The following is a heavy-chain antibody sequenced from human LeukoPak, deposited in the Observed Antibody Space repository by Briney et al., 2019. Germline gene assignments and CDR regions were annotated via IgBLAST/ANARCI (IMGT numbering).Heavy chain of an antibody. Sequence: SETLSLTCTVSGGSISSYYWSWTRQPPGKGLEWIGYILYSGSTNYNPSLTRRVTISLDTSKNQFSLKLSSVTAADTAVYYCARGAGQYYYDSSGYYYFDYWGQGTLVTVSS. CDR3: ARGAGQYYYDSSGYYYFDY. CDR1: GGSISSYY. J-gene: IGHJ4*02. V-gene: IGHV4-59*13. D-gene: IGHD3-22*01. CDR2: ILYSGST.